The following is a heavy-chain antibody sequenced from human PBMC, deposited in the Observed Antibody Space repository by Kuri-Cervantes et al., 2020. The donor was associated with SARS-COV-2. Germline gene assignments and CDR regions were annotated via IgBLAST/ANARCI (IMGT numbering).Heavy chain of an antibody. J-gene: IGHJ4*02. Sequence: GGSLRLSCAASGFTFSTYTMNWVRQAPGKGLEWVSSISSSGNYVYYADSVTGRLTISRDNARNSLSLQMNSLRAEDTAMYYCATDTAMVDYWGQGTLVTVSS. CDR1: GFTFSTYT. V-gene: IGHV3-21*01. CDR2: ISSSGNYV. CDR3: ATDTAMVDY. D-gene: IGHD5-18*01.